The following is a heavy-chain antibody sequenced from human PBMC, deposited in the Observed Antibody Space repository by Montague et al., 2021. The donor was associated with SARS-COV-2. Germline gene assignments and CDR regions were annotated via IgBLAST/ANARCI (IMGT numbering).Heavy chain of an antibody. CDR2: SSGSDGGT. CDR3: AKDSYYYGLGYGMDV. J-gene: IGHJ6*02. CDR1: GFTFSNSA. V-gene: IGHV3-23*01. D-gene: IGHD3-10*01. Sequence: SLRLSCAASGFTFSNSAMNWVRQAPGKGLEWVSGSSGSDGGTHYADSVKGRCTISRDNSKNVLYLQMNSLRAEDTALYYCAKDSYYYGLGYGMDVWGQGTTVTVSS.